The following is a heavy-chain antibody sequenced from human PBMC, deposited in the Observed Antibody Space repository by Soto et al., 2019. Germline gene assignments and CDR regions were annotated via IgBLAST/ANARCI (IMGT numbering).Heavy chain of an antibody. CDR3: AKVSRSHSSSWFFDS. V-gene: IGHV3-23*01. D-gene: IGHD6-13*01. J-gene: IGHJ4*02. CDR1: GVSCSSEA. CDR2: ISGSGGST. Sequence: GGSVRLGCAASGVSCSSEAMRWVRQAPGKGLEWVSAISGSGGSTYYADSVKGRFTISRDNSKNTLYLQMNSLRAEDTAVYYCAKVSRSHSSSWFFDSWGQGT.